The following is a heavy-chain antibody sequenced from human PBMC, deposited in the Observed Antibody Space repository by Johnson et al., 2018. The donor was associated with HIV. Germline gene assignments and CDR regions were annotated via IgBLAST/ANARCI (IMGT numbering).Heavy chain of an antibody. D-gene: IGHD1-26*01. CDR2: IRYDGSNK. CDR3: AREGWELPRTGFDV. CDR1: GFTFTSYD. V-gene: IGHV3-30*02. J-gene: IGHJ3*01. Sequence: QVQLVESGGGLVQPGGSMRLSCVASGFTFTSYDMHWVRQAPGKGLEWVAFIRYDGSNKYYADSVKGRFTISRDNSKNTLYLQMNSLRAEDTAVFYCAREGWELPRTGFDVWGLGTMVTVSS.